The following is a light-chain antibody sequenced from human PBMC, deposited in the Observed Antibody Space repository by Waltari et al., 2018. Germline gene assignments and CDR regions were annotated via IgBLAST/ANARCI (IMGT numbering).Light chain of an antibody. V-gene: IGKV1-5*03. CDR2: KAS. J-gene: IGKJ1*01. Sequence: DIQMTQSPSTLSASVGDRVTITCRASQTIRRWLAWYQHKPGKAPKLLIYKASNLESGVPSSFSGSGSGTEFTLTVSSLQPDDFATYYCQQYDSYPWTFGQGTKVEI. CDR3: QQYDSYPWT. CDR1: QTIRRW.